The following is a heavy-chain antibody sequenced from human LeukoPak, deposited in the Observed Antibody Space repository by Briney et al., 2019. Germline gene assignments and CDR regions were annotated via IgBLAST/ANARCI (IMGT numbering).Heavy chain of an antibody. CDR2: IKQDGREK. Sequence: GGSLRLSCAASGFTFSSYWMSWVRQAPGKGGEGVANIKQDGREKYYVESVKGGVTISRDNAKNSLYLQMNSLRAEDTAVYYCARDEACFDYWGQGTLVTVSS. V-gene: IGHV3-7*01. CDR1: GFTFSSYW. CDR3: ARDEACFDY. J-gene: IGHJ4*02.